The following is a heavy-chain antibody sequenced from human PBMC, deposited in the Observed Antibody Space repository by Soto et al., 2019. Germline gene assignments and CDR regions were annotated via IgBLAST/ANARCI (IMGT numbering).Heavy chain of an antibody. J-gene: IGHJ4*02. Sequence: GGSLRLSCAASGFTFSSYAMSWVRQAPGKGLEWVSAISGSGGSTYYADSVKGRFTISRDNSKNTLYLQMNSLRAEDTAVYYCAKDPIPIAAAGSPFDCWGQGTLVTVSS. CDR2: ISGSGGST. D-gene: IGHD6-13*01. CDR3: AKDPIPIAAAGSPFDC. CDR1: GFTFSSYA. V-gene: IGHV3-23*01.